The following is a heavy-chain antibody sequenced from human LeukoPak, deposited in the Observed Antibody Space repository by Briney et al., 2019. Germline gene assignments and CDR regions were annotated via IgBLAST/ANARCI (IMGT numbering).Heavy chain of an antibody. CDR2: ISTSSIYI. CDR1: GFTFSSYS. V-gene: IGHV3-21*01. J-gene: IGHJ3*02. CDR3: ARGHGVVAASDDAFDI. Sequence: PGGSLRLSCAASGFTFSSYSMNWVRQAPGKGLEWVSSISTSSIYIYYADSMEGRFTISRDNAKKSLYLQMNSLRAEDTAVYYCARGHGVVAASDDAFDIWGQGTMVTVS. D-gene: IGHD2-2*01.